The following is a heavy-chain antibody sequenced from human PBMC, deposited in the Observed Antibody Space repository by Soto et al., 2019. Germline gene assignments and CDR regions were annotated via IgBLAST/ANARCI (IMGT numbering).Heavy chain of an antibody. J-gene: IGHJ6*03. Sequence: GGSLRLSCAASGFTFDDYAMHWVRQAPGKGLEWVSGISWNSGSIGYADSVKGRFTISRDNAKNSLYLQMNSLRAEDTALYYCAKGSNPHYDILGYYYYYMDVWGKGTTVTVSS. V-gene: IGHV3-9*01. CDR2: ISWNSGSI. CDR1: GFTFDDYA. CDR3: AKGSNPHYDILGYYYYYMDV. D-gene: IGHD3-9*01.